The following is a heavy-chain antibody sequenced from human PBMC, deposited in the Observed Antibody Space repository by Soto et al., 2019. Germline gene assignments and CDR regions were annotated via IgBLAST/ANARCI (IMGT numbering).Heavy chain of an antibody. V-gene: IGHV3-48*01. CDR2: ISSSSSTI. J-gene: IGHJ5*02. D-gene: IGHD3-3*01. Sequence: EVQVVESGGGLVQPGGSLRLSCAASGFTFSSNSMNWVRQAPGKGLEWISYISSSSSTIYADSVKGRFTISRDNAKNSXXXXXXXXXXXXXXXXXXARVIWSGHLTSDLWGQGTLVTVSS. CDR3: ARVIWSGHLTSDL. CDR1: GFTFSSNS.